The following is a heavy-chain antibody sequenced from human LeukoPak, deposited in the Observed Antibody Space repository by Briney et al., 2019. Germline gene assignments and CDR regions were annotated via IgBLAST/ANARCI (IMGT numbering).Heavy chain of an antibody. CDR1: GGSISSYY. CDR3: ARLRGLGSPRARYYDSSGLYYWYFDL. V-gene: IGHV4-59*08. J-gene: IGHJ2*01. CDR2: IYHSGST. Sequence: PSETLSLTCTVSGGSISSYYWSWIRQPPGKGLEWIGSIYHSGSTYYNPSLKSRVTISVDTSKNQFSLRLSSVTAADTAVYYCARLRGLGSPRARYYDSSGLYYWYFDLWGRGTLVTVSS. D-gene: IGHD3-22*01.